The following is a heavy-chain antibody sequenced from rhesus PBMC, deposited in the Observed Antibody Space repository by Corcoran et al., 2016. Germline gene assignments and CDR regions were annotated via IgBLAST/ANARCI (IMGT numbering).Heavy chain of an antibody. V-gene: IGHV4-165*01. CDR2: SGGSSVST. Sequence: QVQLQESGPGLVKPSETLSLTCAVSGGSISGYWWGWIRQPPGKGLEWIGYSGGSSVSTYSNPSLKSRVTISTDTSKNQFSLKRSSVTAADTAVYYGAKGSGDGYWGQGVLVTVSS. CDR3: AKGSGDGY. D-gene: IGHD1-44*01. CDR1: GGSISGYW. J-gene: IGHJ4*01.